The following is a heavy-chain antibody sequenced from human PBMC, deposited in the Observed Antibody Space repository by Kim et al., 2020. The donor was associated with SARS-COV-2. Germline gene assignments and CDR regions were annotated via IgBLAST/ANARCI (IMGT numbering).Heavy chain of an antibody. CDR2: ISGSGGGT. Sequence: GGSLRLSCAASGFTFSSYDMRWVRQAPGKGLQWVSAISGSGGGTYYADSVKGRFTISRDNSKNTLYLQINSLRAEDTAVYYCATREGLWFGELSAGGYWGQGTLVTVSS. J-gene: IGHJ4*02. CDR3: ATREGLWFGELSAGGY. D-gene: IGHD3-10*01. V-gene: IGHV3-23*01. CDR1: GFTFSSYD.